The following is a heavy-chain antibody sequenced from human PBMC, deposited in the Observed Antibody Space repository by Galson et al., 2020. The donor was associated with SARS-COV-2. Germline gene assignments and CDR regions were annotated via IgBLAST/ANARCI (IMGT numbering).Heavy chain of an antibody. D-gene: IGHD3-9*01. J-gene: IGHJ3*02. Sequence: SETLSLTCTVSGGSISSSSYYWGWIRQPPGKGLEWIGSIYYSGSTYYNPSLKSRVTISVDTSKNQFSLKLSSVTAADTAVYYCARVIDVTLFQDAFDIWGQGTMVTVSS. CDR2: IYYSGST. CDR1: GGSISSSSYY. CDR3: ARVIDVTLFQDAFDI. V-gene: IGHV4-39*07.